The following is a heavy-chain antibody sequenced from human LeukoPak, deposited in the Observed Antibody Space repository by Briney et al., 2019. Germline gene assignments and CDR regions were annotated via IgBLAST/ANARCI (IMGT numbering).Heavy chain of an antibody. V-gene: IGHV4-59*01. CDR3: ARDLRWPDAFDI. D-gene: IGHD5-24*01. CDR1: GGSISSYY. J-gene: IGHJ3*02. CDR2: IYYSGST. Sequence: PSETLPLTCTVSGGSISSYYWSWIRQPPGKGLEWIGYIYYSGSTNYNPSLKSRVTISVDTSKNQFSLKLSSVTAADTAVYYCARDLRWPDAFDIWGQGTMVTVSS.